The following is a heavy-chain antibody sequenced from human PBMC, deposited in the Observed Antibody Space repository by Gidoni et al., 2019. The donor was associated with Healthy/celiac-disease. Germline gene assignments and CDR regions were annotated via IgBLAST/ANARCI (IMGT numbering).Heavy chain of an antibody. CDR3: ARDGGIAAAKGLYYFDY. D-gene: IGHD6-13*01. CDR2: INPSGGST. Sequence: QVQLVQSGAEVKKPGASVKVSCKASGYTFPSYYMHWVRQAPGQGLEWMGIINPSGGSTSYAQKFQGRVTMTRDTSTSTVYMELSSLRSEDTAVYYCARDGGIAAAKGLYYFDYWGQGTLVTVSS. CDR1: GYTFPSYY. J-gene: IGHJ4*02. V-gene: IGHV1-46*01.